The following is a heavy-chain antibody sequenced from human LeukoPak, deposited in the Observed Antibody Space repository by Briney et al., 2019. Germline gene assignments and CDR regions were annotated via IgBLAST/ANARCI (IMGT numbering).Heavy chain of an antibody. CDR3: ARKPYDFWRNYYMDV. CDR1: GGSISSSSYY. CDR2: IYYSGST. J-gene: IGHJ6*03. D-gene: IGHD3-3*01. Sequence: KPSETLSLTCTVSGGSISSSSYYWGWIRQPPGKGLEWIRSIYYSGSTYYNPSLKSRVTISVDTSKNQFSLKLSSVTAADTAVYYCARKPYDFWRNYYMDVWGKGTTVTVSS. V-gene: IGHV4-39*01.